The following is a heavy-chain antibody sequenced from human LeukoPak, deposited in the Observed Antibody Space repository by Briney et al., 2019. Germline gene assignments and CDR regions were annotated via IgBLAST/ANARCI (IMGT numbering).Heavy chain of an antibody. V-gene: IGHV4-39*07. D-gene: IGHD3-16*01. CDR3: ARWGSGTSPFDD. J-gene: IGHJ4*02. CDR1: GGSISGSTYY. CDR2: IYYSGST. Sequence: SETLSLTCTVSGGSISGSTYYWGWIRQTPGKGLEWIGSIYYSGSTYCNPSLKSRVTISVDTSKNQFSLKLSSVTAADTAVYFCARWGSGTSPFDDWGQGTLVTVSS.